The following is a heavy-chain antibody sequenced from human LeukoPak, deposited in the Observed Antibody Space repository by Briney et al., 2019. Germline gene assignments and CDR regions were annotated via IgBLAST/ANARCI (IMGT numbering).Heavy chain of an antibody. V-gene: IGHV3-33*06. D-gene: IGHD3-22*01. CDR2: IWYDGSNK. CDR3: AKGAGYYYKYFDY. CDR1: GFTFSSYG. J-gene: IGHJ4*02. Sequence: GGSLRLSCAASGFTFSSYGVHWVRQAPGKWLEWVAVIWYDGSNKYYADSVKGRFTISRDNSKNTLYLQMNSLRAEDTALYYCAKGAGYYYKYFDYWGQGTLVTVSS.